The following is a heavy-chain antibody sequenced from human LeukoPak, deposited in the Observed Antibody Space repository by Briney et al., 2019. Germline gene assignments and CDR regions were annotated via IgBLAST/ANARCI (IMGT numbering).Heavy chain of an antibody. J-gene: IGHJ3*02. Sequence: GGSLRLSCAASGFTFSTFAMIWVRQPPGKGLEWVSSIFPSGGEIHYADSVRGRFTISRDNSKSTLSLQMNSLRAEDTAVYYCARGATMIVVVITDAFDIWGQGTMVTVSS. V-gene: IGHV3-23*01. CDR2: IFPSGGEI. D-gene: IGHD3-22*01. CDR1: GFTFSTFA. CDR3: ARGATMIVVVITDAFDI.